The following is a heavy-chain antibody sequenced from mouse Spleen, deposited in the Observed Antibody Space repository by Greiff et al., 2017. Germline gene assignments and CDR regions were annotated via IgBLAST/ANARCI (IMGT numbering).Heavy chain of an antibody. Sequence: QVQLQQSGPELVKPGASVKISCKASGYSFTSYYIHWVKQRPGQGLEWIGWIYPGSGNTKYNEKFKGKATLTADTSSSTAYMQLSSLTSEDSAVYYCARGGTTATFYFDYWGQGTTLTVSS. CDR1: GYSFTSYY. D-gene: IGHD1-2*01. CDR2: IYPGSGNT. V-gene: IGHV1-66*01. J-gene: IGHJ2*01. CDR3: ARGGTTATFYFDY.